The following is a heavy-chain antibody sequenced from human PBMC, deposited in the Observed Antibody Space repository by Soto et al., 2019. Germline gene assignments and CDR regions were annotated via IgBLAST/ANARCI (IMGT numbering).Heavy chain of an antibody. CDR1: GGTFSSYA. CDR3: ARDHSLDSSGYFLPLEFQH. D-gene: IGHD3-22*01. CDR2: IIPIFGTA. J-gene: IGHJ1*01. V-gene: IGHV1-69*13. Sequence: SVKVSCKASGGTFSSYAISWVRQAPGQGLEWMGRIIPIFGTANYAQKFQGRDTITADESTSTAYMELSSLRYEDTAVYFCARDHSLDSSGYFLPLEFQHWGQGTLVTSPQ.